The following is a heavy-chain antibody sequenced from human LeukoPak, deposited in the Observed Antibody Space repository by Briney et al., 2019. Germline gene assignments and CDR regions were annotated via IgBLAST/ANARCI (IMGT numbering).Heavy chain of an antibody. CDR2: IKQDGSDK. V-gene: IGHV3-7*01. D-gene: IGHD3-22*01. Sequence: GGPLRLSCAASVFTFSTYWLSWVRQSPGKGLEGVANIKQDGSDKFYVDSVKGRFTISRDNDKNSMYLQMNSLRAEDTAIYYCARVLPVESRDYWGQGTLVTVSS. J-gene: IGHJ4*02. CDR1: VFTFSTYW. CDR3: ARVLPVESRDY.